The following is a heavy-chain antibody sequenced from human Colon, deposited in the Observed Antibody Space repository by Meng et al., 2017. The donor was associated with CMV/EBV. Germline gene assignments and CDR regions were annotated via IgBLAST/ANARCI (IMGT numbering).Heavy chain of an antibody. CDR3: AGGSGWLIES. V-gene: IGHV3-48*03. CDR1: GFRFSSYE. Sequence: GESLKISCAASGFRFSSYEMNWVRQVPGKGLESIAYISHTGDKIYYADSVQGRFTISRDNAKNSLYLQMNRLRGEDTAVYFCAGGSGWLIESWGQGSLVTVSS. J-gene: IGHJ4*02. CDR2: ISHTGDKI. D-gene: IGHD6-19*01.